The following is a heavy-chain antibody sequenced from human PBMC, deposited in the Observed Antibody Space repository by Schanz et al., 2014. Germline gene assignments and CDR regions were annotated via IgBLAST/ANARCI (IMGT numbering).Heavy chain of an antibody. Sequence: QLQLQESGPGLVKPSETLSLTCTVSGGSISSSSYYWGWIRQPPGKGQEWIGSIYYSGSTYYNPPLKRRAPISVDTSKTHFSVKQSSVTAADTAVYYCARHSGYYYYYGMDVWGQGTTVTVSS. CDR3: ARHSGYYYYYGMDV. J-gene: IGHJ6*02. CDR2: IYYSGST. CDR1: GGSISSSSYY. V-gene: IGHV4-39*01.